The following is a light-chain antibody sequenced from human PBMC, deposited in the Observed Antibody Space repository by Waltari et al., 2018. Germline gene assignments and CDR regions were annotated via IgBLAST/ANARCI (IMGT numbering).Light chain of an antibody. CDR2: GAS. CDR3: LQDYNYPRT. CDR1: QDIRND. J-gene: IGKJ1*01. V-gene: IGKV1-6*01. Sequence: AIQMTQSPSSLSASVGDRVTITCRASQDIRNDLGWYQQKPGKAPKVRIYGASSLHSGVPSRFSGSGSGTDFTLTISRLQPEDFATYYCLQDYNYPRTFGQGTKVEIK.